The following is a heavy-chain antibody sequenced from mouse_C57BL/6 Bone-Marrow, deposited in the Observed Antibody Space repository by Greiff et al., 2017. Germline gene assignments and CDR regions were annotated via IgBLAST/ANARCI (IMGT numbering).Heavy chain of an antibody. Sequence: QVQLQQPGTELVKPGASVKLSCKASGYTFTSYWMHWVKQRPGQGLEWIGNINPSNGGTNYNEKFKSKATLTVDKSSITAYMQLSSLTAEDSAVYYCARRGIYYGNYDAMDYWGQGTSVTVSS. CDR3: ARRGIYYGNYDAMDY. J-gene: IGHJ4*01. CDR1: GYTFTSYW. CDR2: INPSNGGT. V-gene: IGHV1-53*01. D-gene: IGHD2-1*01.